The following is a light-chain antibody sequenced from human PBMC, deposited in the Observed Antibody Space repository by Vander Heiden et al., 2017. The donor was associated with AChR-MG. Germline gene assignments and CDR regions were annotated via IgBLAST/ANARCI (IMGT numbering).Light chain of an antibody. CDR1: RSISNY. Sequence: DIQMTQSPSSLSASVGDRVIITCRASRSISNYLNWYQQKPGKAPKVLICAASSLQSGVPLRFSGSGSGTDFTLTISSLQPEDFATYYCQQCFISPYTFGQGTKLEIK. CDR3: QQCFISPYT. J-gene: IGKJ2*01. CDR2: AAS. V-gene: IGKV1-39*01.